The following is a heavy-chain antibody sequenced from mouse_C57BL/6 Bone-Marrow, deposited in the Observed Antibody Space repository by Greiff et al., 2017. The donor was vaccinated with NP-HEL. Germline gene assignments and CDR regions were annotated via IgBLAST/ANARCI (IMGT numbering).Heavy chain of an antibody. J-gene: IGHJ1*03. Sequence: VQLKESGAELVRPGASVKLSCTASGFNIKDDYMHWVKQRPEQGLEWIGWIDPENGDTEYASKFQGKATITADTSSNTAYRQLSSLTSEDTAVYYCTTNYGNPGVWGTGTTVTVSS. D-gene: IGHD2-1*01. CDR2: IDPENGDT. CDR1: GFNIKDDY. CDR3: TTNYGNPGV. V-gene: IGHV14-4*01.